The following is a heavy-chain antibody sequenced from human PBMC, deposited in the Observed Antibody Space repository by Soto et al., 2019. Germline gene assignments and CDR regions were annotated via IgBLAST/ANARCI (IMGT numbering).Heavy chain of an antibody. CDR1: GGSISSSDW. V-gene: IGHV4-4*02. CDR3: VRGISGGRHFPY. D-gene: IGHD2-15*01. Sequence: SETLSLTCAVSGGSISSSDWWSWVRQPPGKGLEWIGEIYHSGSTNYNPSLKSRVTISVDKSKNQFSLKLSSVTAADTAVYYCVRGISGGRHFPYWGQVSLVTVS. CDR2: IYHSGST. J-gene: IGHJ4*02.